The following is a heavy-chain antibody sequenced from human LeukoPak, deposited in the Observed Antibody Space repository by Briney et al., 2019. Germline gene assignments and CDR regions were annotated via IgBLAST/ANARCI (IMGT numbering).Heavy chain of an antibody. Sequence: GGSLRLSCAASEFTFSDHYMTWIRQSPGKGLEWNSYISPSAYSIYYADSVKGRFSISRDNATNSLYLQMNSLRVEDTAIYYCARGKRRFDIWGQGTLVTVSS. V-gene: IGHV3-11*01. J-gene: IGHJ4*02. CDR1: EFTFSDHY. CDR2: ISPSAYSI. CDR3: ARGKRRFDI.